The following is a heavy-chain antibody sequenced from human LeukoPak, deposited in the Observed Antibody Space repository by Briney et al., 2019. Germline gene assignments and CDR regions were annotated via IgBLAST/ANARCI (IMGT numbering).Heavy chain of an antibody. CDR3: ARFKSAAAGTGADY. J-gene: IGHJ4*02. CDR1: GFTLTSYW. CDR2: INSDGSST. Sequence: PGGSLRLSCAASGFTLTSYWMHWVRQAPGKGLVWVSRINSDGSSTTYADSVKGRFTSSRDNAKNTLYLQMNSLRAEDTAVYYCARFKSAAAGTGADYWGQGTLVTVSS. D-gene: IGHD6-13*01. V-gene: IGHV3-74*01.